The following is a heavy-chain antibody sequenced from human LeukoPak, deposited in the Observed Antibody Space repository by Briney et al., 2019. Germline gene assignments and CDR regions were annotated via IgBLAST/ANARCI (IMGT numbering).Heavy chain of an antibody. J-gene: IGHJ4*01. CDR2: ISGSGGST. CDR3: AKALKLLWFGEVFDY. D-gene: IGHD3-10*01. Sequence: PGGSLRLSCAASGFTFSSYAMSWVRQAPGKGLEWVSAISGSGGSTYYADSVKGWFTISRDNSKNTLYLQMNSLRAEDTAVYYCAKALKLLWFGEVFDYWGQGTLVTASS. CDR1: GFTFSSYA. V-gene: IGHV3-23*01.